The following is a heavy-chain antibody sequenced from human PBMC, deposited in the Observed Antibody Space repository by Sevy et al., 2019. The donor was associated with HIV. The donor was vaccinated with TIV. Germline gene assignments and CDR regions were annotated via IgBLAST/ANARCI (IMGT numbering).Heavy chain of an antibody. CDR1: GFTFNNFW. CDR3: ARGVGGGYFAY. CDR2: IKPDGSES. D-gene: IGHD3-16*01. Sequence: GGSLRLSCVASGFTFNNFWMAWVRQAPGKGLEWFANIKPDGSESNHVGSVKGRFTISRDNAKNSLYLQMNSLTAEDTAVYYCARGVGGGYFAYWGQGTLVTVSS. V-gene: IGHV3-7*03. J-gene: IGHJ4*01.